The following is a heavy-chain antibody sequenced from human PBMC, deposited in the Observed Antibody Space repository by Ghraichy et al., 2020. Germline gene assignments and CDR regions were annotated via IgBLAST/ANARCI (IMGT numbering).Heavy chain of an antibody. Sequence: SETLSLTCTVSGGSVSSGSYYWSWIRQPPGKGLEWIGYIYYSGSTNYNPSLKSRVTISVDTSKDQFSLKLSSVTAADTAVYYCARDMGGSYYYYYYGMDVWGQGTTVTVSS. CDR1: GGSVSSGSYY. D-gene: IGHD1-26*01. CDR3: ARDMGGSYYYYYYGMDV. V-gene: IGHV4-61*01. CDR2: IYYSGST. J-gene: IGHJ6*02.